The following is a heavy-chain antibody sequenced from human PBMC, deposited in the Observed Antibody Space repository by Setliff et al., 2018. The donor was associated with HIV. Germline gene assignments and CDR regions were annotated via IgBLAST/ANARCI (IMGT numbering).Heavy chain of an antibody. CDR2: INPNSGGP. J-gene: IGHJ3*02. Sequence: GASVKVSCKASGYIFTGYFIHWVRQAPGQGLEWMGWINPNSGGPKYAQKFQGRVTITRDTSMTTAYMELNRLTSDDTAVYYCARGYCSGGNCYYENAFDIWGQGTMVTVSS. CDR1: GYIFTGYF. D-gene: IGHD2-15*01. CDR3: ARGYCSGGNCYYENAFDI. V-gene: IGHV1-2*02.